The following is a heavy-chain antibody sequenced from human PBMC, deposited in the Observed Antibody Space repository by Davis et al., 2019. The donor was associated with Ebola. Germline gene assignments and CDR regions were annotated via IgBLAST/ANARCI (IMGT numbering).Heavy chain of an antibody. CDR2: IWYDGSNK. CDR3: ARDQIFYDFWSGYYHYYYGMDV. D-gene: IGHD3-3*01. V-gene: IGHV3-33*08. J-gene: IGHJ6*02. Sequence: RGSLRLSCAASGFTFSGSAMHWVRQAPGKGLEWVAVIWYDGSNKYYADSVKGRFTISRDNSKNTLYLQMNSLRAEDTAVYYCARDQIFYDFWSGYYHYYYGMDVWGQGTTVTVSS. CDR1: GFTFSGSA.